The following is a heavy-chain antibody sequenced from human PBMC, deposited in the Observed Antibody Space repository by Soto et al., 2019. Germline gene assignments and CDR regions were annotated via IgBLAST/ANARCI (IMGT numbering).Heavy chain of an antibody. J-gene: IGHJ4*02. D-gene: IGHD6-13*01. CDR3: ASGAAAQPDFDY. V-gene: IGHV4-31*02. Sequence: RQHPGKGLEWIGYIYYSGSTYYNPSLKSRVTISVDTSKNQFSLKLSSVTAADTAVYYCASGAAAQPDFDYWGQGTLVTVSS. CDR2: IYYSGST.